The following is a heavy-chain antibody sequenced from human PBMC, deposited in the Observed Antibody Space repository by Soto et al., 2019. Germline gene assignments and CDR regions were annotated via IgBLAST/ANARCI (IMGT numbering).Heavy chain of an antibody. CDR3: ARAKGWTDISLQH. CDR2: VSSSSSVI. J-gene: IGHJ1*01. V-gene: IGHV3-48*02. D-gene: IGHD3-9*01. CDR1: GFTYTSYS. Sequence: EVQLVESGGGLVQPGGSLRLSCAASGFTYTSYSMNWVRQAPGKGLEWVSYVSSSSSVIYYSDSVKGRFTISRDNAKNSVYLQMNSLRDEDTAVYYCARAKGWTDISLQHWGQGTLVTVSS.